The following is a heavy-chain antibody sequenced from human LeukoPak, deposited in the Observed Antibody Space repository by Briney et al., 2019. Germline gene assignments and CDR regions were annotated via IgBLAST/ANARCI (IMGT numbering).Heavy chain of an antibody. V-gene: IGHV4-39*07. D-gene: IGHD5-18*01. J-gene: IGHJ4*02. CDR1: GGSISSSSYY. CDR3: ARAEDTAMEYYFDY. CDR2: IYYSGST. Sequence: SETLSLTCTVSGGSISSSSYYWGWIRQPPGKGLEWIGSIYYSGSTYYNPSLKSRVTISVDTSKNQFSLKLSSVTATDTAVYYCARAEDTAMEYYFDYWGQGTLVTVSS.